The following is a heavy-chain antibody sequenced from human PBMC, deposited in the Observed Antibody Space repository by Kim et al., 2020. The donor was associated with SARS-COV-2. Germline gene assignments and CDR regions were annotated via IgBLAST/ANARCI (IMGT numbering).Heavy chain of an antibody. Sequence: ASVKVSCKASGYTFTSYYMHWVRQAPGQGLEWMGIINPSGGSTSYAQKFQGRVTMTRDTSTSTVYMELSSLRSEDTAVYYCARDLTGVELTNGAYYGMDVWGQGTTVTVSS. D-gene: IGHD2-8*01. CDR2: INPSGGST. CDR3: ARDLTGVELTNGAYYGMDV. V-gene: IGHV1-46*01. CDR1: GYTFTSYY. J-gene: IGHJ6*02.